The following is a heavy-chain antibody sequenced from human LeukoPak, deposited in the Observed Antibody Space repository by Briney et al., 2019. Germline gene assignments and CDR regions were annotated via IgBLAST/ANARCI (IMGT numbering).Heavy chain of an antibody. D-gene: IGHD2-21*02. Sequence: ASVKVSCKASGGTFSSYAISWVRQAPGQGLEWMGWISAYNGNTNYAQKFQGRVTMTRDTSISTAYMELSRLRSDDTAVYYCASLAYCGGDCYSSFDYWGQGTLVTVSS. CDR1: GGTFSSYA. CDR3: ASLAYCGGDCYSSFDY. J-gene: IGHJ4*02. V-gene: IGHV1-18*01. CDR2: ISAYNGNT.